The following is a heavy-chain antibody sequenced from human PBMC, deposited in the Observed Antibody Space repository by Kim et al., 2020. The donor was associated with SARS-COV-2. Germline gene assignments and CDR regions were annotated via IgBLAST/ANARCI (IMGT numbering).Heavy chain of an antibody. CDR1: GFNFGNYA. V-gene: IGHV3-23*01. Sequence: GGSLRLSCAASGFNFGNYAMTWVRQAPGKGLEWVSGVTRNSTYMYIADSVKGRFSISRDISNNVVYLQMAGLRADDTAIYYCAKGSTSGRVFDSWGEGTLVTVPS. CDR3: AKGSTSGRVFDS. CDR2: VTRNSTYM. D-gene: IGHD5-12*01. J-gene: IGHJ4*02.